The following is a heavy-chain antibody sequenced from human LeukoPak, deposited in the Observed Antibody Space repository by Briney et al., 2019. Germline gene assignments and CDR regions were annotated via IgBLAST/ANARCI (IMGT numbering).Heavy chain of an antibody. V-gene: IGHV4-34*01. CDR2: INHSGST. Sequence: SETLSLTCAVYGGSFSGYYWSWIRQPPEKGLEWIGEINHSGSTNYNPSLKSRVTISVDTSKNQFSLKLSSVTAADTAVYYCARGGAENDSSGYYCDYWGQGTLVTVSS. D-gene: IGHD3-22*01. CDR1: GGSFSGYY. CDR3: ARGGAENDSSGYYCDY. J-gene: IGHJ4*02.